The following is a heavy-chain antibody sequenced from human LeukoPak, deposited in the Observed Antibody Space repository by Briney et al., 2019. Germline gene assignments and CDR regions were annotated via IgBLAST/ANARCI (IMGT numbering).Heavy chain of an antibody. V-gene: IGHV3-7*01. CDR1: GFTFSTSW. Sequence: GGTLRLSCAASGFTFSTSWMNWVRQAPGKGLEWVASINEDGSEKYYVDSVKGRLTVSRDNAKNSLYLQMNSLRVEDTAVYYCTRDSGRFRLDYWGQGILVTVSS. J-gene: IGHJ4*02. CDR3: TRDSGRFRLDY. D-gene: IGHD6-19*01. CDR2: INEDGSEK.